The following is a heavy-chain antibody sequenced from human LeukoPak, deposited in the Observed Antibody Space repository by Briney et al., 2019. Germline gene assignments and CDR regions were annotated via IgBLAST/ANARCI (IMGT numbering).Heavy chain of an antibody. V-gene: IGHV1-2*02. J-gene: IGHJ4*02. Sequence: ASVKVSCKAPGYTFTKYYMHWVRQAPGQGLEWMGWINPNSGGTNYAQKFQGRVTMTRDTSISTAYMELSRLRSDDTAVYYCARVSYYYDSSGYYRDWGQGTLVTVSS. CDR1: GYTFTKYY. D-gene: IGHD3-22*01. CDR2: INPNSGGT. CDR3: ARVSYYYDSSGYYRD.